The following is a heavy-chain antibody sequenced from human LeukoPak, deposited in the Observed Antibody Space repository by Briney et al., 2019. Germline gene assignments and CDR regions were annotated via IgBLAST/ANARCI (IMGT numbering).Heavy chain of an antibody. D-gene: IGHD3-16*01. CDR3: EGGVT. V-gene: IGHV3-30*04. CDR1: GFTFISYA. Sequence: GGSLRLSCAASGFTFISYAMHWVRQAPGKGLEWVAVISYDGSNKYYADSVEGRFTISRDNSKNTLYLQMNSLRAEDTAVYYCEGGVTWGQGTLVTVSS. J-gene: IGHJ4*02. CDR2: ISYDGSNK.